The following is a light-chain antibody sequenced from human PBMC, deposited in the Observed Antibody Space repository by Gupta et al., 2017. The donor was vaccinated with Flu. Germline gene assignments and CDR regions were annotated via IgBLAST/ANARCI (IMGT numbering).Light chain of an antibody. J-gene: IGLJ2*01. CDR3: APWDDILDGLV. Sequence: RVTISGSGNSSHIGTDTVSWYQQFPGAAPRVVIYHNDQRPSGAPARFSGTKSGASASLFIDGLQSEDEGIYYCAPWDDILDGLVFGGGTRLTVL. V-gene: IGLV1-44*01. CDR2: HND. CDR1: SSHIGTDT.